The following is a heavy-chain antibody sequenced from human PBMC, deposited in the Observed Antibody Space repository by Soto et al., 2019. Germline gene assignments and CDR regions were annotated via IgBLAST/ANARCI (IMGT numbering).Heavy chain of an antibody. Sequence: PGGSLRLSCAASGFTFSSYAMSWVRQAPGKGLEWVSVISGSGGNKYYADSVKGRFTISRDNSKNTLYLQMNSLRAEDTAVYYCANLFGVVKSMFYYGMDVWGQGTTVTVSS. J-gene: IGHJ6*02. CDR3: ANLFGVVKSMFYYGMDV. D-gene: IGHD3-3*01. CDR2: ISGSGGNK. V-gene: IGHV3-23*01. CDR1: GFTFSSYA.